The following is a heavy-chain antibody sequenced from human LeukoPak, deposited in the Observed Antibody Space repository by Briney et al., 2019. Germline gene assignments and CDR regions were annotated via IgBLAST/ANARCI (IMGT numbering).Heavy chain of an antibody. CDR2: INTNTGNP. V-gene: IGHV7-4-1*02. CDR1: GYTFTSYA. CDR3: AREGPPIAARPHLSYYYYYMDV. J-gene: IGHJ6*03. Sequence: ASVKVSCKASGYTFTSYAMNWVRQAPGQGLEWMGWINTNTGNPTYAQGFTGRFVFSLDTSVSTAYLQISSLKAEDTAVYYCAREGPPIAARPHLSYYYYYMDVWGKGTTVTVSS. D-gene: IGHD6-6*01.